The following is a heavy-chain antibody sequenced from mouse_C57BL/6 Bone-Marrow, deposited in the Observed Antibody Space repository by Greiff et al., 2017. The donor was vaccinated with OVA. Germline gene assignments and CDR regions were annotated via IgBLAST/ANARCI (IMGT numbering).Heavy chain of an antibody. CDR3: ARVMAYYYGPYYFDY. D-gene: IGHD1-1*01. J-gene: IGHJ2*01. V-gene: IGHV1-78*01. CDR1: GYTFTDHT. Sequence: QVQLQQSDAELVKPGASVKISCKVSGYTFTDHTIHWMKQRPEQGLEWIGYIYPRDGSTKYNEKFKGKATLTADKSSSTAYMQLNSLTSEDSAVYFCARVMAYYYGPYYFDYWGQGTTLTVSS. CDR2: IYPRDGST.